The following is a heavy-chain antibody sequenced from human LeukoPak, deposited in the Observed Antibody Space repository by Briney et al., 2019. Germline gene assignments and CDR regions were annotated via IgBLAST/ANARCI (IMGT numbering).Heavy chain of an antibody. CDR2: VSGSGGST. CDR3: AKVSSRYSSSPFY. D-gene: IGHD6-6*01. Sequence: PGGSLRLSCAASGFTFSSYAMSWVRQAPEKGLEWVSAVSGSGGSTYYADSVKGRFTISRDNSKNTLYLQMNSLRAEDTAVYYCAKVSSRYSSSPFYWGQGTLVTVSS. J-gene: IGHJ4*02. CDR1: GFTFSSYA. V-gene: IGHV3-23*01.